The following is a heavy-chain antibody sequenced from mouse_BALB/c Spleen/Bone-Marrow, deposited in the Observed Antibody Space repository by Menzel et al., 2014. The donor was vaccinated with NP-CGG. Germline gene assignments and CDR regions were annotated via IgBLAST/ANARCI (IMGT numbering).Heavy chain of an antibody. CDR2: IWAGGST. CDR1: GFSLTSYG. CDR3: ARDYYGSLYAMDY. V-gene: IGHV2-9*02. Sequence: VKLVESGPGLVAPSQSLSITCTVSGFSLTSYGVHWVRQPPGKGLEWLGVIWAGGSTNYNSALMSRLSISKDNSKSQVFLKMNSLQTDDTAMYYCARDYYGSLYAMDYLGQGTSATVSS. D-gene: IGHD1-1*01. J-gene: IGHJ4*01.